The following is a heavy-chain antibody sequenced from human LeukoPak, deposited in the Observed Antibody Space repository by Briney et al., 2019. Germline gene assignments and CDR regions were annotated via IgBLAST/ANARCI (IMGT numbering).Heavy chain of an antibody. CDR1: GGSVSSGSYY. J-gene: IGHJ4*02. Sequence: PSETLSLTCTVSGGSVSSGSYYWSWMRQPPGKGLEWIGYIYYSGSTNYNPSLKSRVTISVDTSKNQFSLKLSSVTAADTAVYYCARATKPLPFDYWGQGTLVTVSS. CDR2: IYYSGST. D-gene: IGHD1-14*01. CDR3: ARATKPLPFDY. V-gene: IGHV4-61*01.